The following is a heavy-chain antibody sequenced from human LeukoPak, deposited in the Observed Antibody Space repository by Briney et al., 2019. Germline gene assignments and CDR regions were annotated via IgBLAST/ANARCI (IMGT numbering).Heavy chain of an antibody. Sequence: GGSLRLSCTPSGFTFSSYGFHWVRQAPGKGLESVAVIWYDGSQKYYADSVKGRFTISRDNSKNTLSLQMSSLRAEDTAVYYCARDVGNFGSGSSYFDSWGQGTLVTVSS. CDR3: ARDVGNFGSGSSYFDS. V-gene: IGHV3-33*01. CDR1: GFTFSSYG. CDR2: IWYDGSQK. D-gene: IGHD3-10*01. J-gene: IGHJ4*02.